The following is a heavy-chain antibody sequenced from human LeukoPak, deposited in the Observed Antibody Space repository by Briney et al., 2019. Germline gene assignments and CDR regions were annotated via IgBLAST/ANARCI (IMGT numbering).Heavy chain of an antibody. V-gene: IGHV1-2*06. CDR2: INPNSGGT. CDR3: ARASLAVRSIYYYYYGMDV. Sequence: ASVKVSCKASGYTFTGYYMHWVRQAPGQGLEWMGRINPNSGGTNYAQKFQGRVTMTRDTSISTAYMELSSLRSEDTAVYYCARASLAVRSIYYYYYGMDVWGQGTTVTVSS. CDR1: GYTFTGYY. J-gene: IGHJ6*02. D-gene: IGHD6-6*01.